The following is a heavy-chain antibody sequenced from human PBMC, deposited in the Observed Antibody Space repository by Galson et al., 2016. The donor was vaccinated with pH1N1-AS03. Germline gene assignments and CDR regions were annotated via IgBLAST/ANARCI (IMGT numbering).Heavy chain of an antibody. D-gene: IGHD5-24*01. CDR3: ARDRDGSGYFDS. CDR2: INGDGGYT. CDR1: GFALSNYW. Sequence: SLRLSCAASGFALSNYWMHWVRQAPGKGLVWVSRINGDGGYTNYADSVWGRFTISRDNARNSLYLQMDSLRAEDTAVYYCARDRDGSGYFDSWGQGTLVNVSS. V-gene: IGHV3-74*01. J-gene: IGHJ4*02.